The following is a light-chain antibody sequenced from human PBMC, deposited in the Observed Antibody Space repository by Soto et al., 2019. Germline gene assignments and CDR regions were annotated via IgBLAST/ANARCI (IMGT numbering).Light chain of an antibody. CDR2: GAS. V-gene: IGKV3-20*01. CDR3: QHYGSSPWK. J-gene: IGKJ1*01. CDR1: QSVSSSN. Sequence: EIVLPTSPGTLSLSPVDISTLYFRASQSVSSSNLAWYQQKRGQSPRLLIYGASSRATGIPDRFSGSGSGPDFTLTISRLEPEDFAVYFCQHYGSSPWKCGQGTKGDIK.